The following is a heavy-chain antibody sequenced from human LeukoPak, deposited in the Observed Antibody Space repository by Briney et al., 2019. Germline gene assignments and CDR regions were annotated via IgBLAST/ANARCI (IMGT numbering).Heavy chain of an antibody. Sequence: SVKVSCKCSGGTFSSYAISWVRQAPGQGLAWMGGIIPIFGTANYAQKFQGRVTITADESTSTAYMELSSLRSEDTAVYYCARAREALMVYAVPNWFDPWGQGTLVTVSS. CDR1: GGTFSSYA. V-gene: IGHV1-69*13. CDR2: IIPIFGTA. CDR3: ARAREALMVYAVPNWFDP. D-gene: IGHD2-8*01. J-gene: IGHJ5*02.